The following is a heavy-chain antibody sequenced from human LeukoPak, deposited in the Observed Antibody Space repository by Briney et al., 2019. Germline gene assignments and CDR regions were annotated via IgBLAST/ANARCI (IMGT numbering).Heavy chain of an antibody. CDR2: INTDGSIT. V-gene: IGHV3-74*01. J-gene: IGHJ4*02. D-gene: IGHD3-10*01. Sequence: GGSLRLSCVASEFTFSSYSMNWVRQAPGKGLVWVSRINTDGSITNYADSVKGRFSISRDNAKNTLYLQMSSLRAEDTAVYYCARDRGPRTGFMVREAYDYWGQGTLVTVSS. CDR3: ARDRGPRTGFMVREAYDY. CDR1: EFTFSSYS.